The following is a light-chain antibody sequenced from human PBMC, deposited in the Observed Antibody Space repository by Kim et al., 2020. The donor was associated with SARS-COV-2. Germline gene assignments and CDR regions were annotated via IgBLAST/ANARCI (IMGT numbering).Light chain of an antibody. CDR3: QQFHSVPYT. CDR2: GAL. CDR1: RDIRRY. V-gene: IGKV1-33*01. J-gene: IGKJ2*01. Sequence: ASVGGRVTITCQAGRDIRRYLTWYQQKPGRGPRLLIYGALNLQTGVPSRFSATASGTVFTLTITNLQPEDFATYYCQQFHSVPYTFGRGTKVDIK.